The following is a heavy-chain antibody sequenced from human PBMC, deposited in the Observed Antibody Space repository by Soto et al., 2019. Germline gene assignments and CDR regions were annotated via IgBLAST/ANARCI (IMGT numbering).Heavy chain of an antibody. V-gene: IGHV4-59*12. CDR1: GGSINNYY. CDR2: IYYRGGA. Sequence: SETLSLTCTVSGGSINNYYWSWMRQPPGKGLEWVGTIYYRGGANNNPSLKSRLTISVGTSKNQFSLKLKSVTTADTAIYYCVRANYFDFWGQGTLVTVSS. CDR3: VRANYFDF. J-gene: IGHJ4*02.